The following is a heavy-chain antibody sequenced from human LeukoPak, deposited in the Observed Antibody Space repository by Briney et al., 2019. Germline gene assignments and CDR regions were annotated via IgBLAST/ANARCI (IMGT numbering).Heavy chain of an antibody. D-gene: IGHD6-13*01. CDR1: GGSISSSSYY. CDR2: IYYSGST. Sequence: SETLSLTCTVSGGSISSSSYYWGWLRQPPGKGLEWIGSIYYSGSTYYNPSLKSRVTITVDTSKNQFSLKLSSVTAADTAVYYCARPIAAAGTHWFDPWGQGTLVTVSS. CDR3: ARPIAAAGTHWFDP. J-gene: IGHJ5*02. V-gene: IGHV4-39*01.